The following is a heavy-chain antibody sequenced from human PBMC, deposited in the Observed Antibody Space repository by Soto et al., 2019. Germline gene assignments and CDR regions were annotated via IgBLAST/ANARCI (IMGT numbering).Heavy chain of an antibody. D-gene: IGHD3-22*01. CDR2: ISESGGST. V-gene: IGHV3-23*01. CDR1: GFTFSNSA. CDR3: ARRVYDSYRHFAAFDV. Sequence: PGGSLRLSCAASGFTFSNSAMSWVRQAPGKGLECVSSISESGGSTYYADSVKGPFTVSRDNFKNTLYLQMNNLRVEDTAVYYCARRVYDSYRHFAAFDVWGQGTMVTVSS. J-gene: IGHJ3*01.